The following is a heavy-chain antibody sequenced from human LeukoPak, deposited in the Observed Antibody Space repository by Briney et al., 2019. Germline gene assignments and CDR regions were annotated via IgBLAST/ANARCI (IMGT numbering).Heavy chain of an antibody. V-gene: IGHV4-59*08. J-gene: IGHJ2*01. CDR2: IYYSGST. D-gene: IGHD5-24*01. CDR1: GGSISSYY. CDR3: ARNLRRWPNWYFDL. Sequence: SETLSLTCTVSGGSISSYYWSWIRQPPGKGLEWIGYIYYSGSTNYNPSLKSRVTISVDTSKNQFSLKLSPVTAADTAVYYCARNLRRWPNWYFDLWGRGTLVTVSS.